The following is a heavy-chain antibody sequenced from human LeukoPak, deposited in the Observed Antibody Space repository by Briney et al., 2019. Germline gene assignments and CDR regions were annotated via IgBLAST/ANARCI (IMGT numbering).Heavy chain of an antibody. CDR3: ARDRRGGRGVYYYYYGMDV. CDR1: GGSISSGDYY. J-gene: IGHJ6*02. Sequence: SETLSLTCTVSGGSISSGDYYWSWIRQPPGKGLEWIGYIYYSGSTYYNPSLKSRVTISVDTSKNQFSLKLSSVTAADTAVYYCARDRRGGRGVYYYYYGMDVWGQGTTVTVSS. V-gene: IGHV4-30-4*01. CDR2: IYYSGST. D-gene: IGHD3-10*01.